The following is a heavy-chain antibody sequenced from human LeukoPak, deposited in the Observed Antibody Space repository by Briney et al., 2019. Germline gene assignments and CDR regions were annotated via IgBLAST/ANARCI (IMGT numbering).Heavy chain of an antibody. CDR3: ARDGYSGSDAL. CDR2: INHSGNT. Sequence: PSETLSLTCAVYGGSFSGYYWSWIRQPPGKVLEWIGEINHSGNTKYNPSLKSRVIISVDTSQNQFSLKLSSVTAADTAVYYCARDGYSGSDALWGQGTLVTVSS. D-gene: IGHD5-12*01. CDR1: GGSFSGYY. J-gene: IGHJ4*02. V-gene: IGHV4-34*01.